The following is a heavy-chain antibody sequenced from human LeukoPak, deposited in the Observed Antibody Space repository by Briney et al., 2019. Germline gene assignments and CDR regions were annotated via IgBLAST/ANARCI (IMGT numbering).Heavy chain of an antibody. D-gene: IGHD2-2*01. V-gene: IGHV4-59*01. J-gene: IGHJ1*01. CDR3: ARGYCSSTICFQYFHH. Sequence: SESLSLTCTVSSDSISSSYWSWIRQPPGKGLEWIGYIYYSGSTNYNPSLKSRVAISVDTSKNQFSLKLNSVTAADTAVYYCARGYCSSTICFQYFHHWGQGTLVTVSS. CDR2: IYYSGST. CDR1: SDSISSSY.